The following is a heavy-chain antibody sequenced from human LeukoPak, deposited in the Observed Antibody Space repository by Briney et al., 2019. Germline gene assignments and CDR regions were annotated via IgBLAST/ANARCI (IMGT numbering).Heavy chain of an antibody. D-gene: IGHD3-10*01. J-gene: IGHJ6*02. Sequence: PSETLSLTCTVSGGSISSSSYYWGWIRQPPGKGLEWIGSIYYSGSTYYNPSLKSRVTISVDTSKNQFSLKLSSVTAADTAVYYCASSPRLWFDVWGQGTTVTVSS. CDR2: IYYSGST. CDR1: GGSISSSSYY. CDR3: ASSPRLWFDV. V-gene: IGHV4-39*07.